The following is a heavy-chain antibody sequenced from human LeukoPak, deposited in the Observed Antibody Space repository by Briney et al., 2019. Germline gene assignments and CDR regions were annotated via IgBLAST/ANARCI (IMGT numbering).Heavy chain of an antibody. CDR1: GFTFSGYA. CDR3: ARSIVVVVAATLDY. Sequence: GGSLRLSCAASGFTFSGYAMHWVRQAPGKGLEWVAVISYDGSNKYYADSVKGRFTISRDDSKNTLYLQMNSLRAEDTAVYYCARSIVVVVAATLDYWGQGTLVTVSS. D-gene: IGHD2-15*01. CDR2: ISYDGSNK. V-gene: IGHV3-30-3*01. J-gene: IGHJ4*02.